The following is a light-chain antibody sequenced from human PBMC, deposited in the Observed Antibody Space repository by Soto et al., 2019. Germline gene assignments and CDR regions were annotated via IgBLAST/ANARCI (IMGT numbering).Light chain of an antibody. Sequence: QSVLTQPPSVSGAPGQRVTISCTGSSSNIGAGYDVHWYQQLPGTAPKLLIYGNNNRPSGVPDRFSGSKSGTSASLAITGLQAEDEADYYCQSYDSSPVVFGGGTKVTVL. V-gene: IGLV1-40*01. CDR1: SSNIGAGYD. CDR3: QSYDSSPVV. CDR2: GNN. J-gene: IGLJ2*01.